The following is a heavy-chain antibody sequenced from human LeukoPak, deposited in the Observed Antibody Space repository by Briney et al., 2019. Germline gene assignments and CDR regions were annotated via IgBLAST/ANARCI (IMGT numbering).Heavy chain of an antibody. V-gene: IGHV4-59*08. J-gene: IGHJ3*02. Sequence: SETLSLTCTVSGGSISSYYWSWIRQPPGKGLEWIGYIYYSGSTNYNPSLKSRVTISVDTSKNQFSLKLSSVTAADTAVHYCARYGSGSYYRWAFDIWGQGTMVTVSS. CDR3: ARYGSGSYYRWAFDI. CDR2: IYYSGST. D-gene: IGHD3-10*01. CDR1: GGSISSYY.